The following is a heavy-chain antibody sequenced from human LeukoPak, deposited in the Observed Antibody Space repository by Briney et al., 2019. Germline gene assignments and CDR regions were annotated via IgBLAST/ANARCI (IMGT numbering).Heavy chain of an antibody. D-gene: IGHD4/OR15-4a*01. Sequence: GASVKVSCKASGYTFTSYYMHWVRQAPGQGLEWMGWISPKSGASNSPQKFRGRVTMTRDTSINTTYIEMTRLTSDDTAFYYCARDDYIEGIYDYWGQGTLVTVSS. CDR1: GYTFTSYY. V-gene: IGHV1-2*02. J-gene: IGHJ4*02. CDR2: ISPKSGAS. CDR3: ARDDYIEGIYDY.